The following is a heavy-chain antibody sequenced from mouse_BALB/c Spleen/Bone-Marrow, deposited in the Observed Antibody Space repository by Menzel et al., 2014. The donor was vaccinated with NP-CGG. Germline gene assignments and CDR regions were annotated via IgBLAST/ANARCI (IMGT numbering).Heavy chain of an antibody. J-gene: IGHJ1*01. CDR3: TRFDSSYDWYFDV. D-gene: IGHD1-1*01. CDR1: GYSFTSYW. Sequence: EVKLEESGTVLARPGASVKMSCKASGYSFTSYWMHWVKQRPGQGLKWIGAIYPGNSDTSYNQKFKGKAKLTAVTSANTAYMELSSLTNEDSAVYYCTRFDSSYDWYFDVWGAGTTVTVSP. V-gene: IGHV1-5*01. CDR2: IYPGNSDT.